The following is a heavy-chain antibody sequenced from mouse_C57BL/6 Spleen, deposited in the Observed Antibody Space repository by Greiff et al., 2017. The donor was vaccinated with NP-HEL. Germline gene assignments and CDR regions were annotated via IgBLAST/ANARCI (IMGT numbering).Heavy chain of an antibody. CDR1: GYTFTSYW. Sequence: VQLQQPGAELVMPGASVKLSCKASGYTFTSYWMHWVKQRPGQGLEWIGEIDPSDSYTNYNQKFKGKSTLTVDKSSSTAYMQLSSLTSEDSAVYYCARGGNYYGGDYWGQGTTLTVSS. CDR3: ARGGNYYGGDY. D-gene: IGHD1-1*01. J-gene: IGHJ2*01. CDR2: IDPSDSYT. V-gene: IGHV1-69*01.